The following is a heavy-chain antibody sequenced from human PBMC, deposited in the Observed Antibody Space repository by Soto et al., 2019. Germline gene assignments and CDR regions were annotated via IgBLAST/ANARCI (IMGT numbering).Heavy chain of an antibody. CDR3: AKDKGYQLAGMDV. CDR2: ISWNSGSI. Sequence: EVQLLESGGGLVQPGGSLRLSCAASGFTFSSYAMHWVRQAPGKGLEWVSGISWNSGSIGYADSVKGRFTISRDNAKNSLYLQMNSLRAEDTALYYCAKDKGYQLAGMDVWGQGTTVTVSS. CDR1: GFTFSSYA. V-gene: IGHV3-9*01. J-gene: IGHJ6*02. D-gene: IGHD2-2*01.